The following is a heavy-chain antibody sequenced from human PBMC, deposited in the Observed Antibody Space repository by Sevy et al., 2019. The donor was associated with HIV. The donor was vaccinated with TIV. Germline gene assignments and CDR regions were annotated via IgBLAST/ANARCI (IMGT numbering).Heavy chain of an antibody. CDR1: GGSISSGDYY. J-gene: IGHJ4*02. CDR2: IYYSGST. CDR3: ARARAGARVDYFDY. V-gene: IGHV4-30-4*01. Sequence: SETLSLTCTVPGGSISSGDYYWCWIRQPPGKGLEWIGYIYYSGSTYYNPSLTSRVTISVDTSKNQFSLKLSSVTAADTAVYYCARARAGARVDYFDYWGQGTLVTVSS. D-gene: IGHD2-15*01.